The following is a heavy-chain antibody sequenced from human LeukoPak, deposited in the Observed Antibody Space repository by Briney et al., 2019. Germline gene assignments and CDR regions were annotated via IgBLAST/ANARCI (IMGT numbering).Heavy chain of an antibody. D-gene: IGHD2-21*02. CDR3: ARAHVTGVDASDI. Sequence: GGSLRLSCGVYGFSFISYWMSWVRLAPGKGLEWVANINQDGSGTYYVDAVQGRFTISRDNAKNSLYLQMNSLRAEDTAVYYCARAHVTGVDASDIWGRGTMVSVSS. CDR1: GFSFISYW. CDR2: INQDGSGT. J-gene: IGHJ3*02. V-gene: IGHV3-7*01.